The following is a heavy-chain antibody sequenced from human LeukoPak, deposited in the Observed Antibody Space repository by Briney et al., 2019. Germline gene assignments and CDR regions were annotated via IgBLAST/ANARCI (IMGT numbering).Heavy chain of an antibody. D-gene: IGHD3-10*01. CDR1: GGSISSYY. J-gene: IGHJ3*02. Sequence: SETLSLTCTVSGGSISSYYWSWIRQPAGKTLEWIGRVYTSGSTSYNPSLKSRVTMSVDTSKNQFSLKLSSVTAADTAVYYCAREITMVRGAKDHDAFDIWGQGTMVTVSS. CDR2: VYTSGST. CDR3: AREITMVRGAKDHDAFDI. V-gene: IGHV4-4*07.